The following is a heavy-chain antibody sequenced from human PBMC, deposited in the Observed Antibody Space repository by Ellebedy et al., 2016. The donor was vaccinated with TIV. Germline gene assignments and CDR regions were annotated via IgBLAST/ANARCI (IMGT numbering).Heavy chain of an antibody. V-gene: IGHV3-7*01. D-gene: IGHD3-10*01. Sequence: GESLKISXAASGFTFSTYWMSWVRQAPGKGLEWLANIKQDGSEKYYVGSVKGRFTISRDNSKNTLYLQMNSLRAEDTAMYYCARERRGQGNMDVWGKGTTVTVSS. CDR1: GFTFSTYW. CDR2: IKQDGSEK. CDR3: ARERRGQGNMDV. J-gene: IGHJ6*03.